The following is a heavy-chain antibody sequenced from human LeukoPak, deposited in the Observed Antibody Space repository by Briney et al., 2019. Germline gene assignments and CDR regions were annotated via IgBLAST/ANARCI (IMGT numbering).Heavy chain of an antibody. CDR3: ARDNYYDRLNWFDP. D-gene: IGHD3-22*01. Sequence: PSETLSLTCTVSGGSISSYYWSWIRQPPGKGLEWIGYIYYSGSTNYNPSLKSRVTISVDTSKNQFSLKLSSVTAADTAVYYCARDNYYDRLNWFDPWGQGTLVTVSS. J-gene: IGHJ5*02. CDR1: GGSISSYY. V-gene: IGHV4-59*12. CDR2: IYYSGST.